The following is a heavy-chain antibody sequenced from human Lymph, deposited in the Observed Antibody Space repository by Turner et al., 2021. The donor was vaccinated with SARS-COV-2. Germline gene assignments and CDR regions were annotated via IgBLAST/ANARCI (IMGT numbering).Heavy chain of an antibody. Sequence: EVQLLESGGGLVQPGGYLRLSCAASGFTFSSYAMSWDRQAPGKGLEWVSAISASGATTYYADSVKGRFTISRDNSKNTLYLQMNSLRAEDTAVYFCAKDPNWYVLSAVDYWGQGTLVTVSS. J-gene: IGHJ4*02. CDR3: AKDPNWYVLSAVDY. D-gene: IGHD1-1*01. CDR1: GFTFSSYA. CDR2: ISASGATT. V-gene: IGHV3-23*01.